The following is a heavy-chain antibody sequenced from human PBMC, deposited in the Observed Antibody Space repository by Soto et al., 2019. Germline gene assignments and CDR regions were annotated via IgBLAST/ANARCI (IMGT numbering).Heavy chain of an antibody. Sequence: SETLSLTCAVYGGSFSGYYWSWIRQPPGKGLEWIGEINHSGSTNYNPSLKSRVTISVDTSKNQFSLKLSSVTAADTAVYYCASEYSSGRYARNYYYYYGTDVWGQGTTVIVSS. J-gene: IGHJ6*02. D-gene: IGHD6-19*01. CDR3: ASEYSSGRYARNYYYYYGTDV. V-gene: IGHV4-34*01. CDR2: INHSGST. CDR1: GGSFSGYY.